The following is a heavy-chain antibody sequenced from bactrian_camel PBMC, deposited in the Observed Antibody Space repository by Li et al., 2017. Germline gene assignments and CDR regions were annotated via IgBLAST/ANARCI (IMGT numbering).Heavy chain of an antibody. CDR2: ISPGVGST. CDR3: AADDGYCGANATPGFNM. J-gene: IGHJ4*01. D-gene: IGHD2*01. CDR1: GCTDSNYC. Sequence: HVQLVESGGGSVQAGGSLRLSCAASGCTDSNYCMGWFRQAPGKEREGVARISPGVGSTYYADSVKGRFTISQDNAKNTLYLQINSLKPEDTAMYYCAADDGYCGANATPGFNMWGQGTQVTVS. V-gene: IGHV3S1*01.